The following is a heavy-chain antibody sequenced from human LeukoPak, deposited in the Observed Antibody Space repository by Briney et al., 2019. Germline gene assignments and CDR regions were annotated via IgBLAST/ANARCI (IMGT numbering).Heavy chain of an antibody. Sequence: GGSLRLSCAASGFTFSSYAMHWVRQAPGKGLEWVAVISYDGSNKYYADSVKGRFTISRDNSKNTLYLQMNGLRAEDTAVYYCARTPTVAPLDYWGQGTLVTVSS. CDR1: GFTFSSYA. J-gene: IGHJ4*02. CDR2: ISYDGSNK. CDR3: ARTPTVAPLDY. V-gene: IGHV3-30*04. D-gene: IGHD4-23*01.